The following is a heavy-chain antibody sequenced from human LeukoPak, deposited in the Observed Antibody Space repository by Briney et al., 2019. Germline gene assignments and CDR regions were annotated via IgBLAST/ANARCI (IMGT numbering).Heavy chain of an antibody. CDR2: ISYDGSNK. CDR1: GSTFSSYG. V-gene: IGHV3-30*18. CDR3: AKDSCSSTSCYAGNNWFDP. Sequence: GGSLRLSCAASGSTFSSYGMHWVRQAPGKGLEWVAVISYDGSNKYYADSVKGRFTISRDNSKNTLYLQMNSLRAEDTAVYYCAKDSCSSTSCYAGNNWFDPWGQGTLVTVSS. J-gene: IGHJ5*02. D-gene: IGHD2-2*01.